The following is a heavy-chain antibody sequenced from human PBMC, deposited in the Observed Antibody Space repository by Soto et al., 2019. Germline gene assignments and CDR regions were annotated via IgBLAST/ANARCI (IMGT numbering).Heavy chain of an antibody. V-gene: IGHV1-18*01. CDR2: ISAYNGNT. CDR3: ARDRPTKYYDIAMDV. Sequence: ASVKVSCTASGYTFTSYGISWVRQAPGQGLEWMGWISAYNGNTNYAQKLQGRVTMTTDTSTSTAYMELRSLRSDDTAVYYCARDRPTKYYDIAMDVWGQGTTVTVSS. CDR1: GYTFTSYG. J-gene: IGHJ6*02. D-gene: IGHD3-9*01.